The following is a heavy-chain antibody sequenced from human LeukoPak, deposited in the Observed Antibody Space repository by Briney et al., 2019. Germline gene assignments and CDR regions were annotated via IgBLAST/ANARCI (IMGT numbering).Heavy chain of an antibody. V-gene: IGHV1-18*01. Sequence: ASVKVSCKASGYTFTSYGISWVRQAPGQGLEWMGWISAYNGNTNYAQKLQGRVTMTTDTSTCTAYMELRSLRSDDTAVYYCARVAAAIRTYYYYGMDVWGQGTTVTVSS. CDR1: GYTFTSYG. CDR2: ISAYNGNT. CDR3: ARVAAAIRTYYYYGMDV. D-gene: IGHD6-13*01. J-gene: IGHJ6*02.